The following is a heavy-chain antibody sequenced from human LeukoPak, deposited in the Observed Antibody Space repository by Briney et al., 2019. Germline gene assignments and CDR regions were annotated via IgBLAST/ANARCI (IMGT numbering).Heavy chain of an antibody. CDR3: ARDGVGVTTNLVYYYMDV. Sequence: SETLSLICTVSGVSISSGPYYWGWIRQPRGKGLEWIVNIYYGENTYYNPSLKSRVTISIDTSKNQFYLKLSSLTAADTAVYYCARDGVGVTTNLVYYYMDVWGKGTTVTVSS. J-gene: IGHJ6*03. CDR2: IYYGENT. D-gene: IGHD4-17*01. CDR1: GVSISSGPYY. V-gene: IGHV4-39*01.